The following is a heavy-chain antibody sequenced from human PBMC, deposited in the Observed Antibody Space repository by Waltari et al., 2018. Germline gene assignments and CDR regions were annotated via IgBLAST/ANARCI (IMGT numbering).Heavy chain of an antibody. CDR3: TRGDGYTGFDY. CDR1: GDSVSSNSAA. J-gene: IGHJ4*02. CDR2: TDYRSKWYN. D-gene: IGHD5-12*01. V-gene: IGHV6-1*01. Sequence: QVQLQQSGPGLVKPSQTLSLTCAISGDSVSSNSAAWQWIRQSPSRGLEWLGRTDYRSKWYNDYAVSVKSRITIKPDTSRNQFSLQLNSVISEDTAVYYCTRGDGYTGFDYWGQGTLVTVSS.